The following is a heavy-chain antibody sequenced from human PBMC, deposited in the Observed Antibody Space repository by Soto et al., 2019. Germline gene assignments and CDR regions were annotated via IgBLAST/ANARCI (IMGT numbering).Heavy chain of an antibody. CDR1: GGSVSSGSYY. CDR3: ASGGQYYYGSGSYYYFDY. V-gene: IGHV4-61*01. Sequence: ETLSLNCTVSGGSVSSGSYYWSWIRQPPGKGLEWIGYIYYSGSTNYNPSLKSRVTISVDTSKNQFSLKLSSVTAADTAVYYCASGGQYYYGSGSYYYFDYWGQGTLVTVSS. D-gene: IGHD3-10*01. CDR2: IYYSGST. J-gene: IGHJ4*02.